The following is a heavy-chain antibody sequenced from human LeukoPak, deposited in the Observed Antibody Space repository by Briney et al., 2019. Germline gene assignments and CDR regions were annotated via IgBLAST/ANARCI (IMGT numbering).Heavy chain of an antibody. Sequence: ESLKISCKASGYSFTSYWISWVRQVPGKGLEWMGIIFPGDSDTRYSPSFQGQVTISADKSITTAYLQWSSLRASDTAIYYCARTPLELQDPSRFDSWGQGTLVTVSS. CDR2: IFPGDSDT. CDR1: GYSFTSYW. V-gene: IGHV5-51*01. D-gene: IGHD1-7*01. CDR3: ARTPLELQDPSRFDS. J-gene: IGHJ4*02.